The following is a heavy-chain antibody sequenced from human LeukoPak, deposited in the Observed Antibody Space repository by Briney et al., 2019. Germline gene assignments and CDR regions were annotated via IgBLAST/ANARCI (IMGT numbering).Heavy chain of an antibody. CDR1: GFSFSRYI. D-gene: IGHD1-26*01. J-gene: IGHJ3*02. CDR2: ISSSSSYI. V-gene: IGHV3-21*04. CDR3: AKDLGGPDAFDI. Sequence: GGSLRLSCAASGFSFSRYIMNWVRQAPGRGLEWVSSISSSSSYIYYADSVKGQFTISRDNAKNSLYLQMNSLRAEDTAVYYCAKDLGGPDAFDIWGQGTMVTVSS.